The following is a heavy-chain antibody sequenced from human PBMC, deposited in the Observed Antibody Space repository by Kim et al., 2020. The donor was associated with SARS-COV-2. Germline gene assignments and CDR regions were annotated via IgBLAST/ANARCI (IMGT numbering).Heavy chain of an antibody. J-gene: IGHJ6*02. D-gene: IGHD3-10*01. V-gene: IGHV1-46*01. CDR3: ARRGYGSGSYSGMDV. CDR2: INPSGDGT. Sequence: ASVKVSCKASGYTFTSYHMHWVRQAPGQGLEWMGIINPSGDGTSYAQKFQGRVTMTRDTSTSTVYMELSSLGSEDTAVYYCARRGYGSGSYSGMDVWGQGTTVTVSS. CDR1: GYTFTSYH.